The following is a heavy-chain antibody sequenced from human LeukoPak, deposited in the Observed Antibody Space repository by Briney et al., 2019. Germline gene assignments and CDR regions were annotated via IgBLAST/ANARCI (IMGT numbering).Heavy chain of an antibody. V-gene: IGHV3-23*01. Sequence: PGGTLSLSCAVSGFTISSYAKCWVCKAPRQGKGRVSAISGCGGRTYYANSVKGRFTISRDNSKNTLYLQMYSLRAEDTAVYYCAKDVFAYSSSWYSDNWCDPWGQGTLVTVSS. CDR1: GFTISSYA. CDR2: ISGCGGRT. D-gene: IGHD6-13*01. J-gene: IGHJ5*02. CDR3: AKDVFAYSSSWYSDNWCDP.